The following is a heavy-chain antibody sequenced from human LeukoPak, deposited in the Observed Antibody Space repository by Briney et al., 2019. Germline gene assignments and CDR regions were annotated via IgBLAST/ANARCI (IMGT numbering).Heavy chain of an antibody. CDR1: GFTFSSYE. Sequence: GGSLRLSCAASGFTFSSYEMNWVRQAPGKGLEWVSSISSSSSYIYYADSVKGRFTISRDNAKNSLYLQMNSLRAEDTAVYYCARVRFGEIPYYFDYWGQGTLVTVSS. V-gene: IGHV3-21*01. D-gene: IGHD3-10*01. J-gene: IGHJ4*02. CDR3: ARVRFGEIPYYFDY. CDR2: ISSSSSYI.